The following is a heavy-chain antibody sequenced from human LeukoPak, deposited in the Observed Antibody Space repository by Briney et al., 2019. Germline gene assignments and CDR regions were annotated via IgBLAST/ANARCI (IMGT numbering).Heavy chain of an antibody. CDR2: ISYDGSNK. CDR1: GFTFSSYA. J-gene: IGHJ4*02. D-gene: IGHD3-16*02. CDR3: ARVGMITFGGVIVLPDY. Sequence: PGGSLRLSCAASGFTFSSYAMHWVRQAPGKGLEGGAVISYDGSNKYYADSVKGRFTISRDNSKNTLYLQMNSLRAEDTAVYYCARVGMITFGGVIVLPDYWGQGTLVTVSS. V-gene: IGHV3-30-3*01.